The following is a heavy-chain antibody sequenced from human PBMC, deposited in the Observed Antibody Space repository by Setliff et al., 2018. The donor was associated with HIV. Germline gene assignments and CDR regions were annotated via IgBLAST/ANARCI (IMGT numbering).Heavy chain of an antibody. CDR1: GGSINSGSYY. Sequence: SETLSLTCTVSGGSINSGSYYWSWIRQPAGKGLEWIGRIYTSGSTNYNPSLKSRVTISVDTSKNQFSLKLSSVTAADTAVYYCARHVSWYSSSWSYYFDYWGQGTLVTVS. CDR3: ARHVSWYSSSWSYYFDY. D-gene: IGHD6-13*01. V-gene: IGHV4-61*02. J-gene: IGHJ4*02. CDR2: IYTSGST.